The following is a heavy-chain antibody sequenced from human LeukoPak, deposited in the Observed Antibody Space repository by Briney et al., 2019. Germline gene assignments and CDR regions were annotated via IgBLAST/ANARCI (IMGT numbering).Heavy chain of an antibody. CDR3: ARLYGSGSYYNSYFDY. CDR2: IYSGGST. D-gene: IGHD3-10*01. CDR1: GFTVSSNY. V-gene: IGHV3-53*01. J-gene: IGHJ4*02. Sequence: PGGSLGLSCAASGFTVSSNYMSWVRQAPGKGLEWVSVIYSGGSTYYADSVKGRFTISRDNSKNTLYLQMNSLRAEDTAVYYCARLYGSGSYYNSYFDYWGQGTLVTVSS.